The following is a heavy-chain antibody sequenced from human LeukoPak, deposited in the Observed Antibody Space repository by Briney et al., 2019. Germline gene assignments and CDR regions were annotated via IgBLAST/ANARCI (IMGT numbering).Heavy chain of an antibody. CDR2: IIGSGGGT. J-gene: IGHJ4*02. Sequence: GGSLRLSCAASGFTFSSYAMSWVRQAPGKGLEWVSAIIGSGGGTYYSDSVKGRFTISRDNSKNALYLQMNSLRAEDTAVYYCAKAGCSSTSCHFDYWGQGTLVTVSS. CDR3: AKAGCSSTSCHFDY. CDR1: GFTFSSYA. V-gene: IGHV3-23*01. D-gene: IGHD2-2*01.